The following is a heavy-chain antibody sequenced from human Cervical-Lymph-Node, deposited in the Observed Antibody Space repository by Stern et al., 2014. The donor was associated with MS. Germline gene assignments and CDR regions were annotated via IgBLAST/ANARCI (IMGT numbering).Heavy chain of an antibody. J-gene: IGHJ4*02. CDR3: ARGLALFDF. V-gene: IGHV4-61*03. CDR2: IYHSGVT. CDR1: GDSVTGATSY. Sequence: QLQLQESGPGLVKPSETLSLTCTVTGDSVTGATSYWSWIRQTPGKGLEWIGYIYHSGVTHYRPSLNSRVSMSVDTSKNHFSLKLSSVTAADTAVYYCARGLALFDFWGQGTLVTVSS.